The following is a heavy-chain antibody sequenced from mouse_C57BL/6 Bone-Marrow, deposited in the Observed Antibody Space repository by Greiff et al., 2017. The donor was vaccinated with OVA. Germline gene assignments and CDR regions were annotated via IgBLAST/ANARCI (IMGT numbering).Heavy chain of an antibody. Sequence: VQLQQSGAELVMPGASVKLSCKASGYTFTSYWMHWVKQRPGQGLEWIGGIDPSDSYTNYNQKFKGKSTLTVDKSSSTAYMQLSSLTSEDSAVYYCARVHYYYGSSPFAYWGQGTLVTVSA. J-gene: IGHJ3*01. CDR3: ARVHYYYGSSPFAY. V-gene: IGHV1-69*01. D-gene: IGHD1-1*01. CDR1: GYTFTSYW. CDR2: IDPSDSYT.